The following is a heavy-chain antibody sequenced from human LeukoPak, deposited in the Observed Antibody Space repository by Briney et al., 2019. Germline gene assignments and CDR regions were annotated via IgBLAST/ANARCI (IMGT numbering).Heavy chain of an antibody. CDR1: GFTFSSCA. Sequence: GGSLRLSCAAPGFTFSSCAMSWVRQAPGKGLEWVSAISTSGGRTFYADSVKGRFTISRDNSKNTLYLQMNSLKAEDTAMYYCAKDPTDFDSSGQTYFDNWGQGTLVTVSS. D-gene: IGHD3-22*01. CDR3: AKDPTDFDSSGQTYFDN. J-gene: IGHJ4*02. CDR2: ISTSGGRT. V-gene: IGHV3-23*01.